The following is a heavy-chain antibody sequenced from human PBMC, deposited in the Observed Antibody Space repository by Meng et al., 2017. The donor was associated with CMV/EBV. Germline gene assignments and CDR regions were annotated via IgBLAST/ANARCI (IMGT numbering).Heavy chain of an antibody. V-gene: IGHV3-9*01. J-gene: IGHJ4*02. CDR3: AKDAAPSIAVAGAYYFDY. CDR2: ISWNSGSI. Sequence: SLRLSCAASGFTFDDYAMHWVRQAPGKGLEWVSGISWNSGSIGYADSVKGRFTMYRDNAKNSLYLQMNSLRAEDTALYYCAKDAAPSIAVAGAYYFDYWGQGTLVTVSS. CDR1: GFTFDDYA. D-gene: IGHD6-19*01.